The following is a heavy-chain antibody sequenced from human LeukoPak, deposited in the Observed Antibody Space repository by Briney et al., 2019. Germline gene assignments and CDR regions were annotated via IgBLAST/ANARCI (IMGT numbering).Heavy chain of an antibody. V-gene: IGHV1-69*04. Sequence: SVKVSCKASGGTFSSYAISWVRQAPGQGLEWMGRIIPILGIANYAQKFQGRVTITADKSTSTAYMELSSPRSEDTAVYYCARDRFITMIPSPFDYWGQGTLVTVSS. CDR1: GGTFSSYA. D-gene: IGHD3-22*01. CDR2: IIPILGIA. CDR3: ARDRFITMIPSPFDY. J-gene: IGHJ4*02.